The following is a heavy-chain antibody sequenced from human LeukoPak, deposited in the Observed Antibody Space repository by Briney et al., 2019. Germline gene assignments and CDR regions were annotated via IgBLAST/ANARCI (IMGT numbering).Heavy chain of an antibody. CDR2: IYYSGST. CDR1: GGSISSYY. Sequence: SETLSLTCTVSGGSISSYYWSWIRQPPGKGQEWIGYIYYSGSTNYNPSLKSRVTISVDTSKNQFSLKLSSVTAADTAVYYCAGERLELRGWFDPWGQGTLVTVSS. J-gene: IGHJ5*02. V-gene: IGHV4-59*01. CDR3: AGERLELRGWFDP. D-gene: IGHD1-7*01.